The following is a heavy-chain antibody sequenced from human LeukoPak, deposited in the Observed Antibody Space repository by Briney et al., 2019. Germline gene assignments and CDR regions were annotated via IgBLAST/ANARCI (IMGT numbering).Heavy chain of an antibody. CDR1: GGTFSSYY. CDR3: ARDIGTGAFDI. D-gene: IGHD1-1*01. CDR2: IIPMLGVV. V-gene: IGHV1-69*04. J-gene: IGHJ3*02. Sequence: SAKVSCKASGGTFSSYYMNWVRQAPGQGLEWMGRIIPMLGVVKNEQKFQGRVTITADKSTTTAYMELSSLRSEDTAVYYCARDIGTGAFDIWGQGTMVTVSS.